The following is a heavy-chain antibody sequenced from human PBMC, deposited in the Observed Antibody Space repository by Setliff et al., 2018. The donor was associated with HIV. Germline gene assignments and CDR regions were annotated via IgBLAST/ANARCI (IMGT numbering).Heavy chain of an antibody. J-gene: IGHJ4*02. CDR2: INPTGHST. CDR3: ARDRQDYSAGSYIYYFDY. D-gene: IGHD3-10*01. V-gene: IGHV1-46*01. Sequence: GASVKVSCKASGYTFTNYYMHWVRQAPGQGLEWMGVINPTGHSTTYAQKFQGRVTMTRDTSTSTVFMDLSSLRSEDTAVYYCARDRQDYSAGSYIYYFDYWGQGTLVTVSS. CDR1: GYTFTNYY.